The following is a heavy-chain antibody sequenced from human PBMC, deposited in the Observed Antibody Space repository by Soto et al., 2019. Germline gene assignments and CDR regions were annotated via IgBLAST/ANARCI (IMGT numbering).Heavy chain of an antibody. CDR1: GFTFSNYN. Sequence: HPGGSLRLSCAASGFTFSNYNMNWVRQAPGKGLEWISYISGSSSTIYYADSVKDRFTISRDNAKNSLYLQMNSLRDEDTAVYYCATEATLAYWGLGTLVTVSS. CDR3: ATEATLAY. J-gene: IGHJ4*02. D-gene: IGHD1-26*01. CDR2: ISGSSSTI. V-gene: IGHV3-48*02.